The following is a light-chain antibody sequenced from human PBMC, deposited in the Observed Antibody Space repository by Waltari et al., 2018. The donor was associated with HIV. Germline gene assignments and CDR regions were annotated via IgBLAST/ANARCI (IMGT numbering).Light chain of an antibody. CDR2: DVS. CDR3: SSYTGSSTLGV. Sequence: QSALTQPASVSGSPGQSIPISCTGTRSDVGHYNYVSWYPHHPDKAPKLIIDDVSTRPSGISDRFSGSKSGNTASLTISGLQNDDEADYFCSSYTGSSTLGVFGTGTRVTVL. V-gene: IGLV2-14*03. J-gene: IGLJ1*01. CDR1: RSDVGHYNY.